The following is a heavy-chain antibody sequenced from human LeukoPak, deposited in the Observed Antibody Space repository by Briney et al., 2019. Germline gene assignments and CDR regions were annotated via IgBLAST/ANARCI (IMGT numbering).Heavy chain of an antibody. V-gene: IGHV3-23*01. CDR1: GFIFSGYA. CDR2: LRGNGDT. Sequence: GGSLRLSCAASGFIFSGYAMSWVREAPARGLEWVSSLRGNGDTFYADSVKGRFTLSRDESRNTVYLHLNELRVEDTAVYYCAKASWVSTADAVLWGQGTVVTVSS. J-gene: IGHJ4*02. D-gene: IGHD3-16*01. CDR3: AKASWVSTADAVL.